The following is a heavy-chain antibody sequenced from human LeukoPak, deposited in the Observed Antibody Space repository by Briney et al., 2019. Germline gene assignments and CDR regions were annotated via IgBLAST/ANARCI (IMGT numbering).Heavy chain of an antibody. CDR2: IYYSGST. Sequence: PSETLSLTCTVSGGSISSYYWSWIRQPPGKGLEWIGYIYYSGSTNYNPSLKSRVTISLDTSKNQFSLKLSSVTAADTAVYYCARHVLQRGSGWYGENYYYYYGMDVWGQGTTVTVSS. D-gene: IGHD6-19*01. CDR3: ARHVLQRGSGWYGENYYYYYGMDV. V-gene: IGHV4-59*08. CDR1: GGSISSYY. J-gene: IGHJ6*02.